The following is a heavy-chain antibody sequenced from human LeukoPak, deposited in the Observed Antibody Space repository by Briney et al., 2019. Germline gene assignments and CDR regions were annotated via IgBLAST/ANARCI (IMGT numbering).Heavy chain of an antibody. D-gene: IGHD3-3*01. Sequence: ASVKVSCKASGYTFTSYGISWVRQAPGQGLDWMGWISAYNGNTNYAHKLQGRVTMTTDTSTSTAYMELRSLRSDDTAVYYCARDASDFWSGLGDYWGQGTLVTVSS. CDR1: GYTFTSYG. J-gene: IGHJ4*02. V-gene: IGHV1-18*01. CDR2: ISAYNGNT. CDR3: ARDASDFWSGLGDY.